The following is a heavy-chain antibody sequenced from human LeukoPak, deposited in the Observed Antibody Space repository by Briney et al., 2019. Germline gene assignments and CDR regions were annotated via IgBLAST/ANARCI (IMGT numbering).Heavy chain of an antibody. D-gene: IGHD6-13*01. J-gene: IGHJ4*02. CDR3: ARALSFGAAAGLDY. V-gene: IGHV1-2*02. Sequence: ASVKVSCKASGYTFTDYYIHWVRQAPGQGLEWLGWINPHSGGTNYAHKFQGRVTMTRDTAISTAYMELRRLSSDHTPVFYCARALSFGAAAGLDYWGQGTLVTVSS. CDR1: GYTFTDYY. CDR2: INPHSGGT.